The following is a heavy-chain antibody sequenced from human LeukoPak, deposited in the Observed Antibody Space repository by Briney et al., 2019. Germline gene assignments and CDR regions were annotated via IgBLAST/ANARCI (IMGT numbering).Heavy chain of an antibody. J-gene: IGHJ4*02. CDR1: GGSIRSYY. V-gene: IGHV4-59*08. CDR3: ARHYDSSSYWYYFDY. Sequence: PSETLSLTCTVSGGSIRSYYWSWIRQPPRKGLEWSGYIYYSGSTNYNPSLKSRVTISVDTSKNQFSLKLSSVTAADTAVYYCARHYDSSSYWYYFDYWGQGTLVTVSS. D-gene: IGHD3-22*01. CDR2: IYYSGST.